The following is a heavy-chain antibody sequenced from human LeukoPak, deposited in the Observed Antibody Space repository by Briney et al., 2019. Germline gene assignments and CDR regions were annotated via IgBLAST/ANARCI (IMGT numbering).Heavy chain of an antibody. V-gene: IGHV1-69*13. D-gene: IGHD3-10*01. CDR1: GGTFSSYA. J-gene: IGHJ5*02. CDR3: ARVPASITMVRGVGNWFDP. CDR2: IIPIFGTA. Sequence: SVKVSCKASGGTFSSYAISWVRQAPGQGLEWMGGIIPIFGTANYAQKFQGRVTITADESTSTAYMELSSLRSEDTAVYYCARVPASITMVRGVGNWFDPWGQGTLVTVSS.